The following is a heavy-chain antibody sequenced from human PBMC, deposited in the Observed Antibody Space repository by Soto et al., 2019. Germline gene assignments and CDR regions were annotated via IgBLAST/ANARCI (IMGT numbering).Heavy chain of an antibody. Sequence: EVQLVESGGGLVQPGGSLRLSCEASGFTYSSYWMHWVRQSPGKGLEWVSRIYTDGSRTSYADSVKGRFTISRDNARDTLYLQVSSLRAEDTALYFCARGIRNYYGSDYWGQGTLVTVSS. J-gene: IGHJ4*02. CDR2: IYTDGSRT. V-gene: IGHV3-74*01. CDR1: GFTYSSYW. CDR3: ARGIRNYYGSDY. D-gene: IGHD3-10*01.